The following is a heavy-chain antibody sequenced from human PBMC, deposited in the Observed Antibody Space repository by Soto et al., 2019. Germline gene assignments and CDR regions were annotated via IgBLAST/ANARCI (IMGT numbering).Heavy chain of an antibody. Sequence: PGLVKPSETLSLTCTVSGGSIGSDHYYLGWIRQSPGKGLEWIVSIYYSGDTYFNPYLRSRVSISVDTSKNQFSLNVNTMPVSDTAIYFCASHRIVVVVSSSRSAFDTWAQGTLVTVSS. CDR2: IYYSGDT. J-gene: IGHJ4*02. D-gene: IGHD2-15*01. V-gene: IGHV4-39*01. CDR1: GGSIGSDHYY. CDR3: ASHRIVVVVSSSRSAFDT.